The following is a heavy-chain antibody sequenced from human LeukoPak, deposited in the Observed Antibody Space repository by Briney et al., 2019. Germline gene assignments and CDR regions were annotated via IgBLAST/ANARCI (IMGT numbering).Heavy chain of an antibody. CDR2: IYTSGST. CDR1: GGSISSYY. Sequence: ASETLSLTCTVSGGSISSYYWSWIRQPPGKGLEWIGYIYTSGSTNYNPSLKIRFTISVDTSTNQLSLKLSSVTAADTAVYYCARDEYDILTGDNWFDPWGQGTLVTVSS. V-gene: IGHV4-4*09. D-gene: IGHD3-9*01. J-gene: IGHJ5*02. CDR3: ARDEYDILTGDNWFDP.